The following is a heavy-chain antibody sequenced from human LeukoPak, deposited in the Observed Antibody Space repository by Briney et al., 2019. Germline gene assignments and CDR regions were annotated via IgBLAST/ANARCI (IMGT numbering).Heavy chain of an antibody. D-gene: IGHD2-2*01. CDR2: IYYSGST. CDR1: GGSISSSSYY. CDR3: AREYQLLFGMDV. V-gene: IGHV4-61*05. J-gene: IGHJ6*02. Sequence: SETLSLTCTVSGGSISSSSYYWGWIRQPPGKGLEWIGYIYYSGSTNYNPSLKSRVTISVDTSKNQFSLKLSSVTAADTAVYYCAREYQLLFGMDVWGQGTTVTVSS.